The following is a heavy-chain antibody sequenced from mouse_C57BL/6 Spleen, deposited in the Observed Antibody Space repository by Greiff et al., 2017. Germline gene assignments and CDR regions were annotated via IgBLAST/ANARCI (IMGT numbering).Heavy chain of an antibody. D-gene: IGHD2-1*01. CDR1: GYTFTDYY. Sequence: VQLQESGAELVRPGASVKLSCKASGYTFTDYYINWVKQRPGQGLEWIARIYPGSGNTNYNEKFKGKATLTAEKSSSTAYMQLSSLTSEDSAVYFCARGGNYDDFDYWGQGTILTVSS. CDR3: ARGGNYDDFDY. J-gene: IGHJ2*01. CDR2: IYPGSGNT. V-gene: IGHV1-76*01.